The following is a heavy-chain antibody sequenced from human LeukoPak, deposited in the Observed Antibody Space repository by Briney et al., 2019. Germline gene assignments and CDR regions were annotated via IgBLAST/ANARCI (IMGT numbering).Heavy chain of an antibody. V-gene: IGHV7-4-1*02. CDR1: GYTFTSYA. J-gene: IGHJ5*02. CDR2: INTNTGNP. Sequence: ASVKVSCKASGYTFTSYAMNWVRQAPGQGLEWMGWINTNTGNPTYAQGFTGRFVFSLDTSVSTAYLQISSLKAEDTAVYYCARDGQHMVRGVPYNWFDPWGQGTLVTVSS. CDR3: ARDGQHMVRGVPYNWFDP. D-gene: IGHD3-10*01.